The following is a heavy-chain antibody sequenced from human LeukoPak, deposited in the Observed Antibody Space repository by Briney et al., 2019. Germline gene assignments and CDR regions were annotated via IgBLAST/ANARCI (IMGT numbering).Heavy chain of an antibody. CDR2: IHYSGNT. V-gene: IGHV4-39*01. J-gene: IGHJ4*02. CDR1: GGSISSSNYY. D-gene: IGHD4-17*01. Sequence: SETLSLTCTVSGGSISSSNYYWGWIRQPPGKGLEWVGTIHYSGNTYYNPSLKSRVAISVDTSKNQFSLRLSSVTAADTAVYYCARDFGDYRVDYWGQGTLVTVSS. CDR3: ARDFGDYRVDY.